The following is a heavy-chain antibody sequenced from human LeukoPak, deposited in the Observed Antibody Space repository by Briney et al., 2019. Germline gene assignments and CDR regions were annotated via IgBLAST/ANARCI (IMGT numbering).Heavy chain of an antibody. CDR2: IYYSGST. Sequence: SETLSLTCTVSGGSISSYYWSWIRQPPGKGLEWIGYIYYSGSTNYNPSLKSRVTISVDTSKNQFSLKLSSVTAADTAVYYCARGGGLGDYYYYMDVWGKGTTVTVSS. J-gene: IGHJ6*03. D-gene: IGHD3-10*01. CDR3: ARGGGLGDYYYYMDV. CDR1: GGSISSYY. V-gene: IGHV4-59*01.